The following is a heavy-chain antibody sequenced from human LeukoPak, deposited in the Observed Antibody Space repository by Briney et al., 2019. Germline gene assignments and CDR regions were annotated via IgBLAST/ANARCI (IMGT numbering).Heavy chain of an antibody. D-gene: IGHD5-12*01. CDR1: GFTFNTYW. Sequence: GGSLRLSCAASGFTFNTYWMSWVRQAPGKGLEWVANIKEDGSEKYYVNFVKGRFTISRDNAKNSLYLQMNSLRVEDTAVYYCARLPLTARLHFEYWGQGTLVTVSS. CDR3: ARLPLTARLHFEY. V-gene: IGHV3-7*05. J-gene: IGHJ4*02. CDR2: IKEDGSEK.